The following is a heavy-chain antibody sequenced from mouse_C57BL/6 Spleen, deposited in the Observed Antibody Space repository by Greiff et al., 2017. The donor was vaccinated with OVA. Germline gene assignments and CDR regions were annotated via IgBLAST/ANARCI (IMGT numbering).Heavy chain of an antibody. D-gene: IGHD2-4*01. CDR2: INPNNGGT. V-gene: IGHV1-26*01. CDR1: GYTFTDYY. J-gene: IGHJ4*01. Sequence: VQLQQSGPELVKPGASVKISCKASGYTFTDYYMNWVKQSHGKSLEWIGDINPNNGGTSYNQKFKGKATLTVDKSSSTAYMELRSLTSEDSAVYYCAGGLRLYAMDYWGQGTSVTVSS. CDR3: AGGLRLYAMDY.